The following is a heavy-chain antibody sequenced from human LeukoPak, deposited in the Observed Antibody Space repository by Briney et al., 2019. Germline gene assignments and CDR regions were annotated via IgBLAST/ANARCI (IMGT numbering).Heavy chain of an antibody. V-gene: IGHV3-30*04. Sequence: PGRSLRLSCAASGLTFSTYAMHWFRQTPGKGLEWVAVIAYDGSRAFYADSVKGRFTISRDNSKNTMSVQMDDLRAEDTAVYYCTRYNNDHFDYWGQGTLVTVSS. D-gene: IGHD1-14*01. CDR2: IAYDGSRA. CDR3: TRYNNDHFDY. J-gene: IGHJ4*02. CDR1: GLTFSTYA.